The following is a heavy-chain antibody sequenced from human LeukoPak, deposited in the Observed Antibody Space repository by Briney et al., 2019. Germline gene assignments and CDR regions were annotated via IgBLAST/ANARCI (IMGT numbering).Heavy chain of an antibody. CDR1: GFALSSYT. CDR3: ADIVGARRYYFDY. V-gene: IGHV3-23*01. J-gene: IGHJ4*02. CDR2: LRGPEGSP. Sequence: PGGSLRLSCAASGFALSSYTMSWVRQAPGKGLEWVSSLRGPEGSPFYADSVKGRFTISRDNSKNTLYLQMNSLRAEDTAVYYCADIVGARRYYFDYWGQGTLVTVSS. D-gene: IGHD1-26*01.